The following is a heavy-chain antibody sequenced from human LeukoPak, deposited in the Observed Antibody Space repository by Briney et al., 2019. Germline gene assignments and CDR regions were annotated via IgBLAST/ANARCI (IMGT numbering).Heavy chain of an antibody. CDR3: ARRRGLMITPPRRAFDI. Sequence: PSETLSLTCTVSGYSISSGYYWGWIRQPPGKGLEWIGSIYHSGSTYYNPSLKSRVTISVDTSKNQFSLKLSSVTAADTAVYYCARRRGLMITPPRRAFDIWGQGTMVTVSS. D-gene: IGHD3-10*01. V-gene: IGHV4-38-2*02. CDR2: IYHSGST. J-gene: IGHJ3*02. CDR1: GYSISSGYY.